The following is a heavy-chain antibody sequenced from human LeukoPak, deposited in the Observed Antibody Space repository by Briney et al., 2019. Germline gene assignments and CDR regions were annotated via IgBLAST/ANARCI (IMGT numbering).Heavy chain of an antibody. J-gene: IGHJ4*02. D-gene: IGHD4-17*01. Sequence: SGGSLRLSCAASGFTFSSYAMSWVRQAPGEGLEWVSAISGSGGSTYYADSVKGRFTISRDNSKNTLYLQMNSLRAEDTAVYYCAKDGFDYGDPTGFDYWGQGTLVTVSS. CDR2: ISGSGGST. CDR1: GFTFSSYA. CDR3: AKDGFDYGDPTGFDY. V-gene: IGHV3-23*01.